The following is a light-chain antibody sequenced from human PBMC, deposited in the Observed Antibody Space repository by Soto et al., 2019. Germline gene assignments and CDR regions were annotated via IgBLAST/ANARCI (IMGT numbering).Light chain of an antibody. V-gene: IGKV3-15*01. CDR3: QQYNTWRSIT. Sequence: EIVMTQSPATLSVSPGGRATLSCMASQNIGNKLAWYQHKPGQAPRVLIYDTSTRAAGIPARFSGSGSETNFTLTIITLQSEDFAVYYCQQYNTWRSITFGQGTRLEIK. J-gene: IGKJ5*01. CDR1: QNIGNK. CDR2: DTS.